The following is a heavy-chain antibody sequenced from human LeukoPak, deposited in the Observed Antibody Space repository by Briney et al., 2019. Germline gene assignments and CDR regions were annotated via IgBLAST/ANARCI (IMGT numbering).Heavy chain of an antibody. Sequence: ASVKVSCKASGYTFTSYYMHWVRQAPGRGLEWMGWISPNSGATNSAQKFQGRVTMTRDTSITTAYMELSRLRSEDTAVYYCARVGCTGGSCYGWFDPWGQGTLVTVSS. CDR1: GYTFTSYY. CDR2: ISPNSGAT. V-gene: IGHV1-2*02. J-gene: IGHJ5*02. D-gene: IGHD2-15*01. CDR3: ARVGCTGGSCYGWFDP.